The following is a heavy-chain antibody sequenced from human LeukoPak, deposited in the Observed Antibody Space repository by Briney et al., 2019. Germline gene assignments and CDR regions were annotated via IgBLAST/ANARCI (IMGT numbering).Heavy chain of an antibody. D-gene: IGHD3-22*01. Sequence: SETLSLTCAVSGGSISSGGYSWSWIRQPPGKGLEWIGYIYHSGSTYYNPSLKSRVTISVDTSKNQFSLKLSSVTAADTAVYYCARQPLYSSGYFDYWGQGTLVTVSS. CDR1: GGSISSGGYS. CDR3: ARQPLYSSGYFDY. CDR2: IYHSGST. J-gene: IGHJ4*02. V-gene: IGHV4-30-2*03.